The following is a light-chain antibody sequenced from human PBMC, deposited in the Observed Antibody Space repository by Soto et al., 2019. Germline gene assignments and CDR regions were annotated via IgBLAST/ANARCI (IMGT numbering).Light chain of an antibody. CDR1: QSILYSSNNKDY. V-gene: IGKV4-1*01. J-gene: IGKJ1*01. CDR2: WAS. Sequence: DIVMTQSPDSLAVSLGERATLNCKSSQSILYSSNNKDYLAWYQQKPGQPPKLLIYWASTREIGVPDRFSGSGSGTDFTLTISSLQAEDVAVYYCQQYYTTPVTFGQGTKVDIK. CDR3: QQYYTTPVT.